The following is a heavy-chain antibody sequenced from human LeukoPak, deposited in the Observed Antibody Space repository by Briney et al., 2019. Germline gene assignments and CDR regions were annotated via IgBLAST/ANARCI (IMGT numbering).Heavy chain of an antibody. CDR1: GGSFSGYY. J-gene: IGHJ2*01. Sequence: SETLSLTCAVYGGSFSGYYWSWIRQPPGKGLEWIGEINHSGSTNYNPSLKSRVTISVDTSKNQFSLKLSSVTAADTAVYYCARGLNIVVVTARRSKWYFDLWAVAPWSLSPQ. CDR2: INHSGST. D-gene: IGHD2-21*02. V-gene: IGHV4-34*01. CDR3: ARGLNIVVVTARRSKWYFDL.